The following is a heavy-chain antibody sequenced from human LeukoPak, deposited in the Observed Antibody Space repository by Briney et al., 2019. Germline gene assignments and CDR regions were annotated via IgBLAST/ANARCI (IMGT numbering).Heavy chain of an antibody. J-gene: IGHJ4*02. V-gene: IGHV3-11*05. CDR2: ISSSGSST. D-gene: IGHD5-24*01. CDR3: ARGSMRMATAGLADY. CDR1: GFTFSDFY. Sequence: GGSLRLSCATSGFTFSDFYMSWIRQAPGKGLEWISYISSSGSSTNYADSVKGRFTITRDNPKNSLYLQMTSLRAEDTAVYYCARGSMRMATAGLADYWGQGTLVTVSS.